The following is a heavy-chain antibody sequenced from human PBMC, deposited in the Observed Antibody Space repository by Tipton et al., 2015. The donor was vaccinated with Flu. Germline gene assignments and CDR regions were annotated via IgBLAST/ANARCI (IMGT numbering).Heavy chain of an antibody. Sequence: LRLSCTVSGGSISGGDYYWSWIRQPAGKGLEWLGRMYTRGTSNYNPSLKSRLTILFDTSKNQFSLRLTSVTAADTAVYYCAKLVYFDSSGYYRYYFDYWGQGTLVTVST. CDR3: AKLVYFDSSGYYRYYFDY. CDR1: GGSISGGDYY. D-gene: IGHD3-22*01. J-gene: IGHJ4*02. CDR2: MYTRGTS. V-gene: IGHV4-61*02.